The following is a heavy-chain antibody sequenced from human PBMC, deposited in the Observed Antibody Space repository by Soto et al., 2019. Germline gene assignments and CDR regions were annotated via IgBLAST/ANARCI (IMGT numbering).Heavy chain of an antibody. J-gene: IGHJ4*02. D-gene: IGHD3-3*01. Sequence: SETLSLTCTVSGGSISSYYWSWIRQPPGKGLEWIGYIYYSGSTNYNPSLKSRVTISVDTSKNQFSLKLSSVTAADTAVYYCARQDGDFWSGYYDYWGQGTLVTVSS. CDR2: IYYSGST. CDR1: GGSISSYY. CDR3: ARQDGDFWSGYYDY. V-gene: IGHV4-59*08.